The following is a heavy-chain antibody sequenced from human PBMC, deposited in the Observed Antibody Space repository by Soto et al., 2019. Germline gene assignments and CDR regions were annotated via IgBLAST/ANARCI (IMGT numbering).Heavy chain of an antibody. Sequence: QMQLVESGGGVVQPGRSLRLSCAASGFNFRSYGIHWVRQAPGKGLEWVALIWFDGSKKYYVDSVKGRFAVSRDNSKNTLYLQMNSLRVEDTAVYYCARDRLVPYGYGMDVWGQGTTVTVSS. CDR1: GFNFRSYG. CDR3: ARDRLVPYGYGMDV. V-gene: IGHV3-33*01. D-gene: IGHD2-2*01. J-gene: IGHJ6*02. CDR2: IWFDGSKK.